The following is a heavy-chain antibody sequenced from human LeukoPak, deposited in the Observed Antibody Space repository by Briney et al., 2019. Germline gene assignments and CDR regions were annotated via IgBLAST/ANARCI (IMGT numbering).Heavy chain of an antibody. J-gene: IGHJ3*02. V-gene: IGHV3-7*01. D-gene: IGHD1-26*01. CDR2: IKQEGNEK. Sequence: GGSLRLSCAASGFTFNNDWMSWVRQGPGEGGGRVANIKQEGNEKNTVGSVKGGVTLSRDKTKSSLYLKMNSLKAEDTAVYYCARDADLGAAISGAFDIWGQGTMVTVSS. CDR3: ARDADLGAAISGAFDI. CDR1: GFTFNNDW.